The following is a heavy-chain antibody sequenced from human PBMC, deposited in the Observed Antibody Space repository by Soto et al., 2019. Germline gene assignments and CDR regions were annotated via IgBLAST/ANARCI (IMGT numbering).Heavy chain of an antibody. CDR2: IIPIFGTA. D-gene: IGHD3-10*01. CDR3: ARTYGSGSYEYYYYYGMDV. CDR1: GGTFSSYA. Sequence: QVQLVQSGAEVKKPGSSVKVSCKASGGTFSSYAISWVRQAPGQGLEWMGGIIPIFGTANYVQKFQGRVTITADESTSTAYMELSSLRSEDTAVYYCARTYGSGSYEYYYYYGMDVWGQGTTVTVSS. J-gene: IGHJ6*02. V-gene: IGHV1-69*01.